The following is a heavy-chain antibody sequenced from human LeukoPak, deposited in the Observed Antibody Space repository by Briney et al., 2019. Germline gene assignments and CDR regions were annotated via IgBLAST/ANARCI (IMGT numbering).Heavy chain of an antibody. J-gene: IGHJ5*02. CDR3: ASSIAVASWFDP. Sequence: PSETLSLTCTVSGGSISSRPYYWGWVRQPPGKGLEWIGTLSYSGTTYYNPSLKSRVTISVDTSKNQFSLKLSSVTAADTAVYYCASSIAVASWFDPWGQGTLVTVSS. CDR2: LSYSGTT. CDR1: GGSISSRPYY. D-gene: IGHD6-19*01. V-gene: IGHV4-39*07.